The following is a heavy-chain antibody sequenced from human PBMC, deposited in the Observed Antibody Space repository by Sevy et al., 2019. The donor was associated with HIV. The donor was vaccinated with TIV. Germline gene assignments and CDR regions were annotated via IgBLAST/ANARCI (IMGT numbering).Heavy chain of an antibody. V-gene: IGHV3-23*01. D-gene: IGHD6-6*01. CDR2: KTGSAGVT. Sequence: GESLKISCAASGFSLSNYAMSWVRQAPGKGLEWISTKTGSAGVTYYADSVKGRFTISSDNSKNTLFLQMNSLRAEDTALYYCAKGRIPSIGTLGPFDSWGQGTLVTVSS. CDR1: GFSLSNYA. J-gene: IGHJ4*02. CDR3: AKGRIPSIGTLGPFDS.